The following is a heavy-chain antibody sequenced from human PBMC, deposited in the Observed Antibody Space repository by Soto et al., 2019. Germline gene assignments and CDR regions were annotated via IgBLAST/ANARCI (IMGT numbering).Heavy chain of an antibody. V-gene: IGHV4-31*03. J-gene: IGHJ5*02. Sequence: QVQLQESGPGLVKPSQTLSLTCTVSGGSISSGGYYWSWIRQHPGKGLEWIGYIYYSGSTYYNPSLKSRVTISVDTSKNQFSLKLSSVTAADTAVYYCARDGPTFFYYDSSGYGWFDPWGQGTLVTVSS. CDR3: ARDGPTFFYYDSSGYGWFDP. CDR2: IYYSGST. D-gene: IGHD3-22*01. CDR1: GGSISSGGYY.